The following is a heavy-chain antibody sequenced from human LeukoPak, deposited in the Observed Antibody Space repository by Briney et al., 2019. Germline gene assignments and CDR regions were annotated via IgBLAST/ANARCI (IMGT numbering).Heavy chain of an antibody. D-gene: IGHD4-17*01. CDR3: ARQSTVTTRKRYYYMDV. J-gene: IGHJ6*03. CDR1: GGSFRGYY. CDR2: INHSGST. Sequence: SETLSLTCAVYGGSFRGYYWSWIRQPPGKGVGWGGEINHSGSTNYTPSLTRRVTISVDTSKHHFSLKLSSVTAADTAVYYCARQSTVTTRKRYYYMDVWGKATTVTLSS. V-gene: IGHV4-34*01.